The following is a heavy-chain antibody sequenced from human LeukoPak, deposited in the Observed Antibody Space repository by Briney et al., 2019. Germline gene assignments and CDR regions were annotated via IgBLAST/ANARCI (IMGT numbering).Heavy chain of an antibody. V-gene: IGHV4-4*07. CDR3: ARLQGDYSFDY. J-gene: IGHJ4*02. D-gene: IGHD4-11*01. CDR1: GGSISSYY. CDR2: VYISGST. Sequence: SETLSLTCTVSGGSISSYYWSWLRQPAGKGLEWIGRVYISGSTNYNPSLKSRVAMSIDTSKNQFSLKLSSVTAADTAVYYCARLQGDYSFDYWGQGTLVTVSS.